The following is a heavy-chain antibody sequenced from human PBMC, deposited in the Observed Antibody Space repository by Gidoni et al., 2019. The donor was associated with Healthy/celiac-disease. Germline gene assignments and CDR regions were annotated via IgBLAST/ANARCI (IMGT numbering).Heavy chain of an antibody. Sequence: QVQLVQSGAEVKKPGASVKVSCKASGYTFTSYYMHWVRQAPGQGLEWMGIINPSGGSTSYAQKFQGRVTMTRDTSTSTVYMELSSLRSEDTAVYYCARVAEGQPLLGYGMDVWGQGTTVTVSS. CDR1: GYTFTSYY. V-gene: IGHV1-46*01. D-gene: IGHD7-27*01. CDR2: INPSGGST. J-gene: IGHJ6*02. CDR3: ARVAEGQPLLGYGMDV.